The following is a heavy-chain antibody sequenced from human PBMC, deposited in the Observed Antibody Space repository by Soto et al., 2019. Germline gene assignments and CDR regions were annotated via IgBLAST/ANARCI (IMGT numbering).Heavy chain of an antibody. V-gene: IGHV3-30-3*01. J-gene: IGHJ4*02. CDR1: GFTFSSYA. Sequence: QVQLVESGGGVVQPGRSLRLSCAASGFTFSSYAMHWVRQAPGKGLEWVAVISYDGSNKYYADSVKGRFTISRDNSKNTLYLQMNSLRAEDTAVYYCASPKYQHDYGDYADYWGQGTLVTVSS. CDR3: ASPKYQHDYGDYADY. D-gene: IGHD4-17*01. CDR2: ISYDGSNK.